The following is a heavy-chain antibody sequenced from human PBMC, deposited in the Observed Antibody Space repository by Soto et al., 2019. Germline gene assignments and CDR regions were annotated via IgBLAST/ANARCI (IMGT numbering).Heavy chain of an antibody. CDR2: IWFDGTNK. CDR1: GFTFSTYA. J-gene: IGHJ6*02. V-gene: IGHV3-33*01. D-gene: IGHD3-10*01. CDR3: ARGAIRFSPRGRGVVYV. Sequence: QVQLVESGGGVVQPGRSLRLSCAASGFTFSTYAMHWVRQAPGKGLEWGAVIWFDGTNKYYPDSVKGRFTISRDNSKNTLYLQMTSLRAEDTAVYYCARGAIRFSPRGRGVVYVWGHGTTVTVSS.